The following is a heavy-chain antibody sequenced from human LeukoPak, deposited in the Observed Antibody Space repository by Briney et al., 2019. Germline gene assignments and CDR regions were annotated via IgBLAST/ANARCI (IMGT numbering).Heavy chain of an antibody. Sequence: AETLSLTCTVSGGSISSYHWSWIRQPPGKRLEWIGFISYSGSTNSNPSLKSRVAISIDTSENQFSLKLSSVTAADTAVYYCVRGNYDSRGYSNAFDIWVQGAMVTVSS. CDR3: VRGNYDSRGYSNAFDI. J-gene: IGHJ3*02. CDR1: GGSISSYH. V-gene: IGHV4-59*01. CDR2: ISYSGST. D-gene: IGHD3-22*01.